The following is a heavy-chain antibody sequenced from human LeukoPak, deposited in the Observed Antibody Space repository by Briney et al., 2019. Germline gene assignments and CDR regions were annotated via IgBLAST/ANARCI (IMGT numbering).Heavy chain of an antibody. CDR1: GFTFSSYG. J-gene: IGHJ6*02. CDR2: ISYDGSNK. Sequence: GGSLRLSCAASGFTFSSYGMHWVRQAPGKGLEWVAVISYDGSNKYYADSVKGRFTISRDNSKNTLYLQMNSLRAEDTAVYYCARSYYDSSGGLGMDVWGQGTTVTVSS. CDR3: ARSYYDSSGGLGMDV. V-gene: IGHV3-30*03. D-gene: IGHD3-22*01.